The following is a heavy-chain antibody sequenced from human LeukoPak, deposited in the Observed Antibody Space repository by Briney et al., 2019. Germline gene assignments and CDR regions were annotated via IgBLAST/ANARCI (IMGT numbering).Heavy chain of an antibody. Sequence: PGGSLRLSCAASGFTFNRYWMTWVRQAPGKGLEWVVNINLDGSEKYYVDSVKGRFTVSRDNAEKSLFLQMNSLRAEDPAVYYCARDYAAGAIDVWGRGTTVTVSS. CDR1: GFTFNRYW. D-gene: IGHD6-13*01. V-gene: IGHV3-7*01. J-gene: IGHJ6*02. CDR3: ARDYAAGAIDV. CDR2: INLDGSEK.